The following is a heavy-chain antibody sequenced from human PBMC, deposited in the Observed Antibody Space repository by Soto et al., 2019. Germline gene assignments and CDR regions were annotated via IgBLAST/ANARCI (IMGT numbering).Heavy chain of an antibody. CDR1: GGTFSSYA. D-gene: IGHD2-2*01. Sequence: QVQLVQSGAEVKKPGSSVKVSCKASGGTFSSYAISWVRQAPGQGLEWMGGIIPIFGTANYAQKFQGRVTITADESTSTAYMELSSLRSDDTDVYYCANGRGRYCRSTSCYGYYYGMDVWGQGTTVTVSS. CDR2: IIPIFGTA. CDR3: ANGRGRYCRSTSCYGYYYGMDV. V-gene: IGHV1-69*01. J-gene: IGHJ6*02.